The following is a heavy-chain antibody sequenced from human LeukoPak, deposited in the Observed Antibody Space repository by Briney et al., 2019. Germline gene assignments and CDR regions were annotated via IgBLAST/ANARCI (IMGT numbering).Heavy chain of an antibody. V-gene: IGHV4-61*02. CDR3: AGEVGGSWFDP. CDR2: IYSSGNT. Sequence: SETLSLTCTVSGASISSGSHYWSWLRQPAGKGLEWIGRIYSSGNTNYNPSLKSRVTISLDTSKNQFSLNLSSVTAADTAVYYCAGEVGGSWFDPWGLGTLVTVSS. D-gene: IGHD1-26*01. CDR1: GASISSGSHY. J-gene: IGHJ5*02.